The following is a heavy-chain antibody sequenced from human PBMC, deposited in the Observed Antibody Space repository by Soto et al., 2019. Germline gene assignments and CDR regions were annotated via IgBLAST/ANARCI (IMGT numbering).Heavy chain of an antibody. J-gene: IGHJ5*02. V-gene: IGHV4-39*01. CDR1: GGSISSSSYY. CDR2: IYYSGST. CDR3: ARLIQVYSSGWPYWFDP. D-gene: IGHD6-19*01. Sequence: SETLSLTCTVSGGSISSSSYYWGWIRQPPGKGLEWIGSIYYSGSTYYNPSLKSRVTISVDTSKNQFSLKLSSVTAADTAVYYCARLIQVYSSGWPYWFDPWGQGTLVTVSS.